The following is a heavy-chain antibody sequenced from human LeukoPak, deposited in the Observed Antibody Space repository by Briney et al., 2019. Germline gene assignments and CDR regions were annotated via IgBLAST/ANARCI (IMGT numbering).Heavy chain of an antibody. D-gene: IGHD3-3*01. Sequence: SETLSLTCTVSGGSISSYYWSWIRQPPGKGLEWIGYIYYSGSTNYNPSLKSRVTISVDTSKNQFSLKLSSVTAADTAVYYCARDRGSGYNNWGQGTLVTVSS. CDR2: IYYSGST. CDR1: GGSISSYY. V-gene: IGHV4-59*01. CDR3: ARDRGSGYNN. J-gene: IGHJ4*02.